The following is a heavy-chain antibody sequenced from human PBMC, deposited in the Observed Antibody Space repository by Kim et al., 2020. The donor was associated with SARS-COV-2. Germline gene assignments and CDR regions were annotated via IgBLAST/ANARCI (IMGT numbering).Heavy chain of an antibody. Sequence: GGSLRLSCAASGFTFSSYGMHWVRQAPGKGLEWVAVIWYDGSNKYYADSVKGRFTISRDNSKNTLYLQMNSLRAEDTAVYYCARDGYSSSWYLREYNSTPGDWGQGTLVTVSS. D-gene: IGHD6-13*01. CDR3: ARDGYSSSWYLREYNSTPGD. CDR2: IWYDGSNK. CDR1: GFTFSSYG. J-gene: IGHJ4*02. V-gene: IGHV3-33*01.